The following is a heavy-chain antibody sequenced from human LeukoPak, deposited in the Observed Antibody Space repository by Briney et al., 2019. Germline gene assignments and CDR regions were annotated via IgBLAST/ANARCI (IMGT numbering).Heavy chain of an antibody. D-gene: IGHD3-22*01. CDR3: ARVVYYDSSGYYLFDY. V-gene: IGHV4-59*01. CDR2: IYYSGST. Sequence: SETLSLTCTVSGGSISSYYWSWIRQPPGKGLEWIGYIYYSGSTNYNPSLKSRVTISVDTSKNQFSLKLSSVTATDTAAYYCARVVYYDSSGYYLFDYWGQGTLVTVSS. CDR1: GGSISSYY. J-gene: IGHJ4*02.